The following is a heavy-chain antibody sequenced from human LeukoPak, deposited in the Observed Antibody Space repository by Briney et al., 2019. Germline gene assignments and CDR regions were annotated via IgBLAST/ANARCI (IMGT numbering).Heavy chain of an antibody. V-gene: IGHV4-38-2*02. CDR2: INHSGST. CDR3: AREGTYYYGSGTYRGGFDY. Sequence: SETLSLTCTVSGYSISSGYYWGWIRQPPGKGLEWIGEINHSGSTNYNPSLKSRVTISVDTSKNQFSLKLSSVTAADTAVYYCAREGTYYYGSGTYRGGFDYWGQGTLVTVSS. CDR1: GYSISSGYY. J-gene: IGHJ4*02. D-gene: IGHD3-10*01.